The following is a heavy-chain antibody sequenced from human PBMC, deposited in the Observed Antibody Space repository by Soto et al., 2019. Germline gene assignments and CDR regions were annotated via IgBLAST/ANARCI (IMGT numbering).Heavy chain of an antibody. Sequence: PSETLSLSCSVSGGSIRNVDGSWIRQSPGKGLEWIGFIFHSGNAKYNPSLQSRASMSIDTSKNQFSLSLESVTAADTAVYFCARAHAPTLPFDFWGQGTLVTVSS. J-gene: IGHJ4*02. V-gene: IGHV4-59*01. CDR2: IFHSGNA. D-gene: IGHD2-15*01. CDR3: ARAHAPTLPFDF. CDR1: GGSIRNVD.